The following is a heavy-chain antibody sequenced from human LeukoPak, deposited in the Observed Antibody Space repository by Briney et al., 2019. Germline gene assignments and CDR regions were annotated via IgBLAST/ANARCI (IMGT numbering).Heavy chain of an antibody. V-gene: IGHV3-49*04. CDR3: TRVGFEGAEGAFEYFQH. CDR1: GFTFGVYA. Sequence: GRSLRLSCTASGFTFGVYAMSWVRQAPGKGLEWVGFIRSKAYGGTTGYAASVKGRFTISRDDSKSIAYLQMNSLKTEDTAVYYCTRVGFEGAEGAFEYFQHWGQGTLVTVSS. D-gene: IGHD1-26*01. CDR2: IRSKAYGGTT. J-gene: IGHJ1*01.